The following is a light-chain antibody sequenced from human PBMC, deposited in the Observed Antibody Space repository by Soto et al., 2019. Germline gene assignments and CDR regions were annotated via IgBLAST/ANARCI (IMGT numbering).Light chain of an antibody. V-gene: IGKV3-15*01. CDR1: QSVSSN. CDR2: GAS. Sequence: EIVMTQSPATLSVSPGERATLSCRASQSVSSNLAWYQQKPGQAPRLLIYGASTRATGIPARFSGSGSGTEFTLTIRSLQSEDFAVYYGQQYNNWPPVTFGQGTKVEIK. CDR3: QQYNNWPPVT. J-gene: IGKJ1*01.